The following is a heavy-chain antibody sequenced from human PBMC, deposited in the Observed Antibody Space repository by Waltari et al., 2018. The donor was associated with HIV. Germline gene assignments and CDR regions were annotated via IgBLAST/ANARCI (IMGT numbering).Heavy chain of an antibody. D-gene: IGHD2-15*01. CDR2: IKQDVSEK. CDR1: GFTFSSYW. CDR3: ASLYCSGGSCYDY. Sequence: EVQLVESGGGLVQPGGSLRLSCAASGFTFSSYWMTWVRQDPGKGLEWVANIKQDVSEKYYADSVKGRFTISRDNAKNSLYLQMNSLRAEDTAVYYCASLYCSGGSCYDYWGQGTLVTVSS. J-gene: IGHJ4*02. V-gene: IGHV3-7*01.